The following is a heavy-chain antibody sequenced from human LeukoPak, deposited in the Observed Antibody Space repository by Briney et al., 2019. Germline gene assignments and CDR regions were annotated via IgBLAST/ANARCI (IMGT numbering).Heavy chain of an antibody. J-gene: IGHJ4*02. V-gene: IGHV1-8*01. CDR2: MNPNSGNT. CDR3: ARSAGGLGELFFDY. CDR1: GYTFTSYD. D-gene: IGHD3-16*01. Sequence: ASVKVSCKASGYTFTSYDINWVRQATGQGLEWMGWMNPNSGNTGYAQKFQGRVTTTRNTSISTAYMELSSLRSEDTAVYYCARSAGGLGELFFDYWGQGTLVTVSS.